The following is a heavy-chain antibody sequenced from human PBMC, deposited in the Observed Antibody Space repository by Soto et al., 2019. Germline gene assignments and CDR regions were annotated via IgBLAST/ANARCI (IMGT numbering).Heavy chain of an antibody. CDR3: ARGRRGECGGDCYYDAFDI. CDR1: GGSFSGYY. Sequence: QVQLQQWGAGLLKPSETLSLTCAVYGGSFSGYYWSWIRQPPGKGLEWSGEINHSGSTNYNPSLKSRVTISVDTSKNQFSLKLSSVTAADTAVYYCARGRRGECGGDCYYDAFDIWGQGTMVTVSS. CDR2: INHSGST. J-gene: IGHJ3*02. D-gene: IGHD2-21*02. V-gene: IGHV4-34*01.